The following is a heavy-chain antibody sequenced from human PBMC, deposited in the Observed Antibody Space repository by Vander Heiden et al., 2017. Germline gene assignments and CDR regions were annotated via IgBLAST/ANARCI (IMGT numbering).Heavy chain of an antibody. J-gene: IGHJ4*02. Sequence: QVQLQESGPGLVKPSETLSLICTVTGASISSYYWSWIRQPAGKGLEWIGRIYSSGSTNYHPSFENRVTMSVDTSKNQFSLDLTSVTAADTAVYYCARDSGRYDSTGSDYWGQGTLVTVAS. V-gene: IGHV4-4*07. D-gene: IGHD3-22*01. CDR2: IYSSGST. CDR1: GASISSYY. CDR3: ARDSGRYDSTGSDY.